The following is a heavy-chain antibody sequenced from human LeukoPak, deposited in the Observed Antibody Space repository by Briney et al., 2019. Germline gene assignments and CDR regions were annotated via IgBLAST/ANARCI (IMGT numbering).Heavy chain of an antibody. J-gene: IGHJ4*02. CDR3: AKDPLVPAAYYFNY. CDR1: GFTFSSYG. D-gene: IGHD2-2*01. CDR2: IRYDGSNK. Sequence: GGSLRLSCAASGFTFSSYGMHWVRQAPGKGLEWVAFIRYDGSNKYYADSVKGRFTISRDNSKNTLYLQMNSLRAEDTAVYYCAKDPLVPAAYYFNYWGQGTLVTVSS. V-gene: IGHV3-30*02.